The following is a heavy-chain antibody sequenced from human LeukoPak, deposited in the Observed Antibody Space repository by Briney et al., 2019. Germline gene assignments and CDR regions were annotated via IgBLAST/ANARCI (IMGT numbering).Heavy chain of an antibody. CDR3: ARAGYNSNWFDY. V-gene: IGHV3-48*03. J-gene: IGHJ4*02. CDR2: ISRGTTV. D-gene: IGHD6-13*01. CDR1: RFTFSNYE. Sequence: GGSLRLPCAASRFTFSNYEMNWVRQARGRGLEWVSYISRGTTVYYADSVKGRFSISRDNAKSSLYLQMNSLRDEDTAVYYCARAGYNSNWFDYWGQGTLVTVSS.